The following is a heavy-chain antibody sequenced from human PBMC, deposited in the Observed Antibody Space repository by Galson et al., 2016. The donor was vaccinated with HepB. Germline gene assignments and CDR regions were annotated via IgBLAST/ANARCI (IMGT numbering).Heavy chain of an antibody. D-gene: IGHD6-13*01. CDR3: ARDYGGTWYDY. Sequence: SCKASGFTFTGYGISWVRQAPGQGLEWLGWIIVYDGNTNYAQNFQGRLTMTTDTSTSTAYLELRGLRYDDTAIYYCARDYGGTWYDYWGQGTQVTVSS. J-gene: IGHJ4*02. CDR2: IIVYDGNT. CDR1: GFTFTGYG. V-gene: IGHV1-18*01.